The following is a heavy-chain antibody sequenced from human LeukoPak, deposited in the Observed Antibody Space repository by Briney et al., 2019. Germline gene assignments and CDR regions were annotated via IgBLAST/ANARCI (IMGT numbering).Heavy chain of an antibody. CDR2: IYYSGST. CDR1: GGSISSNSYY. D-gene: IGHD3-22*01. Sequence: PSETLSLTCAVSGGSISSNSYYWGWIRQPPGKGLEWIGSIYYSGSTYYNPSLKSRVTISVDTSKNQFSLKLSSVTAADTAVYYCARAGDSSGYPDYWGQGTLVTVSS. J-gene: IGHJ4*02. V-gene: IGHV4-39*07. CDR3: ARAGDSSGYPDY.